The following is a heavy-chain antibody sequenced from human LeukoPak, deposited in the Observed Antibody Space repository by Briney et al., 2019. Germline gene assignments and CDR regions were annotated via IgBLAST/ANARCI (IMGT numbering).Heavy chain of an antibody. D-gene: IGHD2-15*01. CDR1: GGSFSGYY. CDR2: INHSGST. J-gene: IGHJ6*02. CDR3: ARAPLGYGGNEGMDV. Sequence: SETLSLTCAVYGGSFSGYYWSWIRQPPGKGLEWIGEINHSGSTNYNPSLKSRVTISVDRSKNQFSLKLSSVTAADTAVYYCARAPLGYGGNEGMDVWGQGTTVTVSS. V-gene: IGHV4-34*01.